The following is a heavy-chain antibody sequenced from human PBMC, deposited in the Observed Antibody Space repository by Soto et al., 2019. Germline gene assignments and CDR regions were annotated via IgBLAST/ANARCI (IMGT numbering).Heavy chain of an antibody. D-gene: IGHD3-3*01. CDR2: IYYSGST. J-gene: IGHJ6*02. V-gene: IGHV4-59*01. CDR3: ARDRIKIFGVVIPMDV. CDR1: GGSISSYY. Sequence: SETLSLTCTVSGGSISSYYWSWIRQPPGKGLEWIGYIYYSGSTNYNPSLKSRVTISVDTSKNQFSLKLSSVTAADTAVYYCARDRIKIFGVVIPMDVWGQGTTVTVSS.